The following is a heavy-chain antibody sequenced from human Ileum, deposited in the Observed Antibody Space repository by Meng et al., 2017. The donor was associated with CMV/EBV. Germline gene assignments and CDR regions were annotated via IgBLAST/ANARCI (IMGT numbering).Heavy chain of an antibody. D-gene: IGHD5/OR15-5a*01. Sequence: GGSLRLSCAASGFDFSSHAMHWVRQAPGKGLEWMAVVSYDGTNTYHADSILGRFTVSRDNNRNTVSLQMKRVTSDDTGLYYCVRSPLSVARDFHFDHWGQGAQVTVSS. CDR3: VRSPLSVARDFHFDH. CDR1: GFDFSSHA. CDR2: VSYDGTNT. J-gene: IGHJ4*02. V-gene: IGHV3-30*04.